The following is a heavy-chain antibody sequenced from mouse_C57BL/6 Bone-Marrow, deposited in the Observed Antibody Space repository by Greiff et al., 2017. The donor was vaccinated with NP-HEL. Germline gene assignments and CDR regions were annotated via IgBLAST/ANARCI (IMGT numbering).Heavy chain of an antibody. CDR1: GYTFTSYW. Sequence: QVQLQQPGAELVRPGTSVKLSCKASGYTFTSYWMHWVKQRPGQGLEWIGVIDPSDSYTNYNQKFKGKATLTVDTSSSTAYMQLSSLTSEDSAVYYCARPALIYYAPENYFDYWGQGTTLTVSS. V-gene: IGHV1-59*01. CDR3: ARPALIYYAPENYFDY. J-gene: IGHJ2*01. D-gene: IGHD2-1*01. CDR2: IDPSDSYT.